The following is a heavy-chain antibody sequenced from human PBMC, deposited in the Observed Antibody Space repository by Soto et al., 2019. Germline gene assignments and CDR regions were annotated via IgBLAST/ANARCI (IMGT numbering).Heavy chain of an antibody. CDR1: GFTLSSYG. CDR3: ANPRNALYYYYDMDV. CDR2: ISYDGSNK. J-gene: IGHJ6*02. V-gene: IGHV3-30*18. D-gene: IGHD1-1*01. Sequence: QVQLVESGGGVVQPGRSLRLSCAASGFTLSSYGMHWVRQAPGKGLEWVAVISYDGSNKYYADSVKGRFTIARDNSKNTLYLQMNSLTAEDTAVYYCANPRNALYYYYDMDVWCQGTTVTVSS.